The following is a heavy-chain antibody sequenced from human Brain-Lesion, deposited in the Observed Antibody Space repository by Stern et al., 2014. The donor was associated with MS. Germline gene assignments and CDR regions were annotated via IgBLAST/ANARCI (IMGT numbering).Heavy chain of an antibody. J-gene: IGHJ6*02. D-gene: IGHD3-3*01. CDR3: ARDQRGITIFGVVTDYYYLGMDV. CDR2: INPKTGGT. Sequence: QLVQSGAEVKKPGASVKVSCKTSGYIFTGYYIHWVRQAPGQGLEWMAGINPKTGGTKYAQKFQGRVTMSRDTSISTAYVELSSLTSDDTAVYYCARDQRGITIFGVVTDYYYLGMDVWGQGTTVTVSS. CDR1: GYIFTGYY. V-gene: IGHV1-2*02.